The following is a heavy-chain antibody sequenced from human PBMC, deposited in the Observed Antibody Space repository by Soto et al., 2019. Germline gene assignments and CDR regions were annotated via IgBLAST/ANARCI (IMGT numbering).Heavy chain of an antibody. CDR2: IYYSGST. CDR3: ARGQWRGGGMDV. Sequence: SETLSLTYTVSGGSISSYYWSWIRQPPGKGLEWIGYIYYSGSTNYNPSLKSRVTISVDTSKNQFSLKLSSVTAADTAVYYCARGQWRGGGMDVWGQGTTVTVSS. J-gene: IGHJ6*02. V-gene: IGHV4-59*01. CDR1: GGSISSYY. D-gene: IGHD6-19*01.